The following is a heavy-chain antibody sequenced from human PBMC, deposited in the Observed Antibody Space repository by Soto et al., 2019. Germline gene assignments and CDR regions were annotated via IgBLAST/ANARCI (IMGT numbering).Heavy chain of an antibody. J-gene: IGHJ4*02. CDR3: AREFPYYESSDSYFDY. CDR1: GDSVSGNSAA. CDR2: TYYRPKWYN. V-gene: IGHV6-1*01. Sequence: SQTLSLTCAISGDSVSGNSAAWDWIRQSPSRGLEWLGRTYYRPKWYNDYAVSVKSRITVTPDTSKNQFSLHLNSVTPEDTAVDCCAREFPYYESSDSYFDYWAQGAMVTVSS. D-gene: IGHD3-16*01.